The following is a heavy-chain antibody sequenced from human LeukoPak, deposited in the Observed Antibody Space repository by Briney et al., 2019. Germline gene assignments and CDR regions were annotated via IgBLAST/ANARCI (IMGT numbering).Heavy chain of an antibody. CDR2: IDSDGRSP. V-gene: IGHV3-74*01. CDR1: GFTFSTYW. J-gene: IGHJ4*02. CDR3: ARDPDGNSLLDY. Sequence: PGGSLRFSCAASGFTFSTYWMHWVRQAPGKGLVWVSRIDSDGRSPTYADSVKGRFTVSRDNAKNTLFLQMNSLRAEDTAVYYCARDPDGNSLLDYWGQGTLVTVSS. D-gene: IGHD5-24*01.